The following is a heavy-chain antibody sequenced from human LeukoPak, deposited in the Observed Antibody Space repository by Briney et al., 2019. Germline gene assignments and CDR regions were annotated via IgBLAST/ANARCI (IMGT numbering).Heavy chain of an antibody. CDR1: GGSISSSSYY. J-gene: IGHJ4*02. D-gene: IGHD3-16*02. V-gene: IGHV4-39*01. Sequence: SETLSLTCTVSGGSISSSSYYWGWIRQPPGKGLEWIGSIYYSGSTYYNPSLKSRVTISVDTSKNQFSLKLSSVTAADTAVYYCARQARLGELSLYRLYYFDYWGQGTLVTVSS. CDR3: ARQARLGELSLYRLYYFDY. CDR2: IYYSGST.